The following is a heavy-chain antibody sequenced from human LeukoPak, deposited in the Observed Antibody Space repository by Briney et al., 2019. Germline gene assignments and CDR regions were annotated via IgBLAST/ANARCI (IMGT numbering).Heavy chain of an antibody. Sequence: GESLKISCLGSGCSFSNYWIGWVRQMPGKGLEWMGIINPGDSDTRYSPSFQGQVTLSADKFISTAYLQWTSLEASDTAMYYCARQGRDSSGYSYNWFDPWGQGTLVTVSS. CDR1: GCSFSNYW. J-gene: IGHJ5*02. D-gene: IGHD3-22*01. CDR3: ARQGRDSSGYSYNWFDP. V-gene: IGHV5-51*01. CDR2: INPGDSDT.